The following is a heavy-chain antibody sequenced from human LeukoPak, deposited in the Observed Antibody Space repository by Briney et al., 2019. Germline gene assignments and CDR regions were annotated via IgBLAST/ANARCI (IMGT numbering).Heavy chain of an antibody. D-gene: IGHD6-13*01. V-gene: IGHV3-7*05. CDR2: IKQDGSKK. J-gene: IGHJ4*02. Sequence: GGSLRLSCTASTLTFNNYLMSCVRQAPGKGLEWVSNIKQDGSKKYHVDSVKGRFTISRDNAKNSLYLQMNSLRAEDTAVYYCASSGGYTGSWSAFDYWGQGTLVTVSS. CDR3: ASSGGYTGSWSAFDY. CDR1: TLTFNNYL.